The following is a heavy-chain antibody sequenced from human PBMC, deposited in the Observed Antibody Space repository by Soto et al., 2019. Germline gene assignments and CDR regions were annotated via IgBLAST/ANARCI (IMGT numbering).Heavy chain of an antibody. CDR3: ARIDPGTLPSSYSSSWYTREDYYYYYGMDV. V-gene: IGHV1-2*02. CDR1: GYTFTGYY. Sequence: QVQLVQSGAEVKKPGASVKVSCKASGYTFTGYYMHWVRQAPGQGLEWMGWINPNSGGTNCAQKFQGRVTMTRDTSISTAYMELSRLRSDDTAVYYCARIDPGTLPSSYSSSWYTREDYYYYYGMDVWGQGTTVTVSS. D-gene: IGHD6-13*01. J-gene: IGHJ6*02. CDR2: INPNSGGT.